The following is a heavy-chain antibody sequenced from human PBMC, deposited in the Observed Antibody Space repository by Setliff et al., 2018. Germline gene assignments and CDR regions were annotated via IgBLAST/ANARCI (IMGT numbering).Heavy chain of an antibody. D-gene: IGHD3-3*01. CDR3: ARGPRRDYDFWSGTGGAFDI. CDR1: GGSISSHY. J-gene: IGHJ3*02. Sequence: SETLSLTCTVSGGSISSHYWSWIRQPPGKGLEWIGYIYYSGSTNYNPSLKSRVTISVDTSKNQFSLKLSSVTAADTAVYYCARGPRRDYDFWSGTGGAFDIWSQGTMVTVSS. CDR2: IYYSGST. V-gene: IGHV4-59*11.